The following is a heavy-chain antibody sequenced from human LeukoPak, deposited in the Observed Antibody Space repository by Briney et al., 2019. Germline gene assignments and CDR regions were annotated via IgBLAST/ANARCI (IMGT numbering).Heavy chain of an antibody. V-gene: IGHV1-8*01. D-gene: IGHD7-27*01. J-gene: IGHJ4*02. Sequence: ASVKVSCKASGYTFTSYDINWVRQATGQGPEWMGWMSSNSGDTSYAQNFQGRVTMTRDTSISTAYMELSSLRSEDTAVYYCARGPPNWGYDYWGQGTLVTVSS. CDR2: MSSNSGDT. CDR3: ARGPPNWGYDY. CDR1: GYTFTSYD.